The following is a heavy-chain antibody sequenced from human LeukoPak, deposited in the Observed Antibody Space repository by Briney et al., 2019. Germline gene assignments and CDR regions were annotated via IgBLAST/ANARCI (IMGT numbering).Heavy chain of an antibody. V-gene: IGHV3-74*01. CDR3: ARERTSGWDAFDF. Sequence: GGPRSLSCAASGFTFSSFWMHWVRQAPGKGLVWVSRINSVGSSTSYADSEKGRFTISRDNAKNTLYLQMNSLRAEDTAVYYCARERTSGWDAFDFWGQGTLVTVSS. CDR1: GFTFSSFW. J-gene: IGHJ4*02. CDR2: INSVGSST. D-gene: IGHD6-19*01.